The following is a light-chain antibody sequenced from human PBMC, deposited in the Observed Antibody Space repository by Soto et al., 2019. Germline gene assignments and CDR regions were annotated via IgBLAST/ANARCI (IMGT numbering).Light chain of an antibody. CDR3: QHYNSYSEA. J-gene: IGKJ1*01. CDR1: QTISSW. V-gene: IGKV1-5*03. CDR2: KAS. Sequence: DIQMTQSPSTLSGSVGDRVTITCRASQTISSWLAWYQQKPGKAPKLLIYKASTLKSGVPPRFSGSGSGTEFTLNISSLQPDDFATYSCQHYNSYSEAFGQGTKVELK.